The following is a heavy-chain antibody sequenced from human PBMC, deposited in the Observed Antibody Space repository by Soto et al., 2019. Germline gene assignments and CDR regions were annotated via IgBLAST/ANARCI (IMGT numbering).Heavy chain of an antibody. CDR1: GYTFTGNY. D-gene: IGHD6-19*01. CDR2: INPKNGGT. CDR3: ARSSGWSRFDY. Sequence: QVPLVQSGTEVKKPGASVKVSCKASGYTFTGNYIHWVRQAPGQGLEWMGWINPKNGGTNYAQNFQGWVTLTRDTSISTAYMEISRLTSDDTAVYYCARSSGWSRFDYWGQGTLVTVSS. J-gene: IGHJ4*02. V-gene: IGHV1-2*04.